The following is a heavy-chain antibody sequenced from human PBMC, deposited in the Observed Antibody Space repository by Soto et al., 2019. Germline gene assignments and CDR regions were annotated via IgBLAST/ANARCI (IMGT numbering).Heavy chain of an antibody. J-gene: IGHJ5*02. CDR3: AREAVAVYNWFDP. V-gene: IGHV4-59*01. CDR1: CGSISSYY. Sequence: SETLSLTCTVSCGSISSYYWSWIRQPPGKGLEWIGYIYYSGSTNYNPSLKSRVTISVDTSKNQFSLKLSSVTAADTAVYYCAREAVAVYNWFDPWGQGTLVTVSS. D-gene: IGHD6-19*01. CDR2: IYYSGST.